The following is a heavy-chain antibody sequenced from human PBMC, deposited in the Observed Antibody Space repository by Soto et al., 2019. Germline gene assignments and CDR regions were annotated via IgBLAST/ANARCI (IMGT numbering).Heavy chain of an antibody. J-gene: IGHJ6*02. V-gene: IGHV1-2*02. D-gene: IGHD3-16*01. CDR2: ISPYTGAT. CDR3: ARDLRFGYGTFSHYGMAD. Sequence: ASVKVSCKASGYRFSNYYLHWVRQAPGQGLEWMGWISPYTGATNYAKKFEGRVTITSDTSSSTASMDLTRLTPDDTAIYYCARDLRFGYGTFSHYGMADWGPGTTVTLSS. CDR1: GYRFSNYY.